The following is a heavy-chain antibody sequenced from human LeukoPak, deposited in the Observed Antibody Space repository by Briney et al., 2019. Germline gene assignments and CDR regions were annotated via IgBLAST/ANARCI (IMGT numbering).Heavy chain of an antibody. CDR3: AISNHCSGGSCYLDAFDI. J-gene: IGHJ3*02. CDR2: ISAYNGNT. D-gene: IGHD2-15*01. Sequence: ASVKVSCKASGYTFTSYGISWVRQAPRQGLEWMGWISAYNGNTNYAQKLQGRVTMTTDTSTSTAYMELRSLRSGDTAVYYCAISNHCSGGSCYLDAFDIWGQGTMVTVSS. CDR1: GYTFTSYG. V-gene: IGHV1-18*01.